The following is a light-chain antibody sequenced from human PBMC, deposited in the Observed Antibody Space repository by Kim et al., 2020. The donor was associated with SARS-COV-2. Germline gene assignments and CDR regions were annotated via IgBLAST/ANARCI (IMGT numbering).Light chain of an antibody. CDR2: AAS. Sequence: ASAGDRVTITGRASQGIGSDLAWYHQGPGKAPKLLIYAASTLQSGVPSRFSGSGSGTTFTLTISSLQPEDFATYYCQQLDTYPITFCQGTRLEIK. J-gene: IGKJ5*01. V-gene: IGKV1-9*01. CDR1: QGIGSD. CDR3: QQLDTYPIT.